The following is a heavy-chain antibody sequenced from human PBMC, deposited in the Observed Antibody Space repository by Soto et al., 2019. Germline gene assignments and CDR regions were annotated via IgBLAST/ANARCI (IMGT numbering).Heavy chain of an antibody. CDR3: IQSRCGGDCLQSYASYYYYGMDV. J-gene: IGHJ6*01. CDR2: IYWDDEK. V-gene: IGHV2-5*02. D-gene: IGHD2-21*02. CDR1: AFSLSTGGVG. Sequence: QITLKESGPTLVKPTQTLTLTCTFSAFSLSTGGVGVGWIRQPPGKALEWLALIYWDDEKRYSPSLRSRLTITKDTSKNQVVLTMTNMDPVDTATYYCIQSRCGGDCLQSYASYYYYGMDVW.